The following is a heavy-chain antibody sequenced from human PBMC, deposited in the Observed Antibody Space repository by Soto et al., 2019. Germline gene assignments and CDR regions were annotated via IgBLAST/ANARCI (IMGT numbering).Heavy chain of an antibody. CDR2: INPNSGGT. CDR3: ARDQLRIAARLAESPLLYYYYGMDV. Sequence: ASVKVSCKASGYTFTGYYMRWVRQAPGQGLEWMGWINPNSGGTNYAQEFQGWVTMTRDTSISTAYMELSRLRSDDTAVYYCARDQLRIAARLAESPLLYYYYGMDVWGQGTTVTVSS. CDR1: GYTFTGYY. V-gene: IGHV1-2*04. J-gene: IGHJ6*02. D-gene: IGHD6-6*01.